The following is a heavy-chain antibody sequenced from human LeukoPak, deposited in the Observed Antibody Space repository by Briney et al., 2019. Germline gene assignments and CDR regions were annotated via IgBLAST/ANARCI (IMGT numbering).Heavy chain of an antibody. J-gene: IGHJ3*02. CDR3: ASAYYDILTGYYKDAFDI. V-gene: IGHV4-39*01. CDR2: IYYSGST. D-gene: IGHD3-9*01. Sequence: SETLSLTCTVSGGSISSSSYYWGWIRQPPGKGLEWIGSIYYSGSTYYNPSLKSRVTISVDTSKNQFSLKLSSVTAADTAVYYCASAYYDILTGYYKDAFDIWGQGTMVTVSS. CDR1: GGSISSSSYY.